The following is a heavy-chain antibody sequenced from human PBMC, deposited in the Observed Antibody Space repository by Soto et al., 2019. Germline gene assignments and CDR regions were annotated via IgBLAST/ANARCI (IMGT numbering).Heavy chain of an antibody. Sequence: QVQLVQSGAEVKKPGASVKVSCKASGYTFTGYYTHWVRQAPGQGLEWMGWINPNSGGTNYAQKFQGWVTMTRDTSISTAYMELSRLRSDDTAVYYCARGGGAYSNYVRHDTNGMDVWGQGTTVTVSS. V-gene: IGHV1-2*04. D-gene: IGHD4-4*01. CDR1: GYTFTGYY. J-gene: IGHJ6*02. CDR3: ARGGGAYSNYVRHDTNGMDV. CDR2: INPNSGGT.